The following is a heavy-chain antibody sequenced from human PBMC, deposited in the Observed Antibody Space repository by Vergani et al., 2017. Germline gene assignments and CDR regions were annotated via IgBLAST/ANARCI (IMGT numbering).Heavy chain of an antibody. CDR2: INPSGGST. CDR1: GYTFTSYY. D-gene: IGHD6-19*01. J-gene: IGHJ3*02. CDR3: ARDAVEQWLVTDSAFDI. V-gene: IGHV1-46*01. Sequence: QVQLVQSGAEVKKPGASVKVSCKASGYTFTSYYMHWVRQAPGQGLEWMGIINPSGGSTSYAQKFQGRVTMTRDTSTSTVYMELSSLRSEDTAVYYCARDAVEQWLVTDSAFDIWGQGTMVTVSS.